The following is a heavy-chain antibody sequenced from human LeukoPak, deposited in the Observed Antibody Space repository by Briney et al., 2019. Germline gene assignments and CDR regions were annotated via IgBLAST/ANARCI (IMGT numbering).Heavy chain of an antibody. J-gene: IGHJ3*02. CDR2: IYHSGSA. Sequence: SETLSLTCTVSGGSVSSGSYYWSWIRQPPGKGLEWIGYIYHSGSAYYNPSLKSRVTISVDRSKNQFSLKLSSVTAADTAVYYCARGRDYYDSSGYYYLGDAFDIWGQGTMVTVSS. CDR3: ARGRDYYDSSGYYYLGDAFDI. D-gene: IGHD3-22*01. V-gene: IGHV4-30-2*01. CDR1: GGSVSSGSYY.